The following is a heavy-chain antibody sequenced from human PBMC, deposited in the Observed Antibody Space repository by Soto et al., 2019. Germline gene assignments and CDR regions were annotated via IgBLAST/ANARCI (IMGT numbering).Heavy chain of an antibody. CDR1: GGSFSGYY. CDR3: ARGGPTVVTPDYYGLDV. V-gene: IGHV4-34*01. D-gene: IGHD4-17*01. CDR2: INHSGTT. Sequence: QVQLQQWGAGLLKPSETLSLNCAIYGGSFSGYYWNWIRQPPGKGLEWIGEINHSGTTNYNASLRSRVTISVDTSKHQFSLKLTSVIAADAAVYYCARGGPTVVTPDYYGLDVWGQGTTVTVSS. J-gene: IGHJ6*02.